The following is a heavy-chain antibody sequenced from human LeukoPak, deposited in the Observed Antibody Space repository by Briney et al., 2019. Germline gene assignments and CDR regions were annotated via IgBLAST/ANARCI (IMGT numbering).Heavy chain of an antibody. CDR3: ASTGVTLMPDAFDI. D-gene: IGHD3-10*01. J-gene: IGHJ3*02. Sequence: PGGSLRLSCAASGFTFSSYWMYWVRQAPGKGLVWVSRINSDGSSTSYADSVKGRFTISRDNAKNTLYLQMNSLRAEDTAVYYCASTGVTLMPDAFDIWGQGTTVTVSS. V-gene: IGHV3-74*01. CDR2: INSDGSST. CDR1: GFTFSSYW.